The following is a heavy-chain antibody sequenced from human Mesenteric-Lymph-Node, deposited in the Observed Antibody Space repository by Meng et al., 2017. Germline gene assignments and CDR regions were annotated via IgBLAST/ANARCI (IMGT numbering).Heavy chain of an antibody. Sequence: QLQLQESGPGLVKPSETLSLTCTVSGGSTTSTSYYWDWIRQSPAKGLEWIGTIGYSGTTVYNPSLSSRVTMTLDTSKNQFSLKLSSVTATDTAVYYCARRRGGSGRDCWGQGTLVTVSS. V-gene: IGHV4-39*01. CDR1: GGSTTSTSYY. CDR2: IGYSGTT. J-gene: IGHJ4*02. CDR3: ARRRGGSGRDC. D-gene: IGHD3-10*01.